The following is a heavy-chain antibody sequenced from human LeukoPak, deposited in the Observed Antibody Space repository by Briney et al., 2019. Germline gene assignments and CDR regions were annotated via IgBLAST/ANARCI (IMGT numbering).Heavy chain of an antibody. Sequence: GGSLSLSCAASGFTFSSYAMSGVRQAPGKGREWVSAISGSGGSTYYADSVKGRFTISRDNAKNSLYLQMNSLRAEDTAVYYCARGSVIAAAGIDYWGQGTLVTVSS. V-gene: IGHV3-23*01. CDR1: GFTFSSYA. D-gene: IGHD6-13*01. J-gene: IGHJ4*02. CDR2: ISGSGGST. CDR3: ARGSVIAAAGIDY.